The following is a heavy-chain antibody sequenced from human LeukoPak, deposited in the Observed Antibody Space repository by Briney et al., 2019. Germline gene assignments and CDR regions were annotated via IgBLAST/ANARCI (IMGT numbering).Heavy chain of an antibody. CDR2: ISAYNGDT. D-gene: IGHD1-1*01. Sequence: ASVKVSCKASGYTFTDFGISWVRQAPGQGLEWMGWISAYNGDTNYAQKLQGRITMTTDTSTSTAYMEVRSLRSDDTAVYYCTRDLGVGTTMIFFDYWGQGSLVTVSS. V-gene: IGHV1-18*01. CDR3: TRDLGVGTTMIFFDY. CDR1: GYTFTDFG. J-gene: IGHJ4*02.